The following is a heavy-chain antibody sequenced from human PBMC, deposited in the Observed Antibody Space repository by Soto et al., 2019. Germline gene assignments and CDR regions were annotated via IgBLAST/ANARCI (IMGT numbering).Heavy chain of an antibody. J-gene: IGHJ4*02. CDR3: ARGGQWDFLSDY. CDR1: GYTFTSYG. CDR2: ISAYDGNT. D-gene: IGHD1-26*01. Sequence: ASVKVSCKASGYTFTSYGISWVRQAPGQGLEWMGWISAYDGNTNYEQKLQGRVTLTTDTSTSTAYMELRSLRSDDTAVYFCARGGQWDFLSDYWGQGTLVTVSS. V-gene: IGHV1-18*01.